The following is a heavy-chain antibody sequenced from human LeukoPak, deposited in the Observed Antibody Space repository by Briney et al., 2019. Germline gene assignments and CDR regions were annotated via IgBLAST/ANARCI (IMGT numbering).Heavy chain of an antibody. V-gene: IGHV4-4*09. CDR1: GACISSYY. Sequence: SETLSLTCTVSGACISSYYRSCIRQPPGKGLEWIGYIYTSGSTNHNPSLKSRVTKSVDTSKNQFSLKLSSVTAADTAVYYCARVGDGYNYAFDIWGQGTMVTVSS. CDR3: ARVGDGYNYAFDI. CDR2: IYTSGST. D-gene: IGHD5-24*01. J-gene: IGHJ3*02.